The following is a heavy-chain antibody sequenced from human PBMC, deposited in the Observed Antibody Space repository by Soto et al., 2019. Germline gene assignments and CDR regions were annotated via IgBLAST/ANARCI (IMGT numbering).Heavy chain of an antibody. D-gene: IGHD3-10*01. CDR3: AKKGIYGSGNVGY. CDR1: GFTFSSYA. J-gene: IGHJ4*02. Sequence: EVQLLESGGGLVQPGGSLRLSCAASGFTFSSYAMSWVRQAPGKGLEGVSAISGSGGSTYYAYSGKGRFTISRDNSKNTLYLQMNSLRAEDTAVYYCAKKGIYGSGNVGYWGQGTLVTVSS. V-gene: IGHV3-23*01. CDR2: ISGSGGST.